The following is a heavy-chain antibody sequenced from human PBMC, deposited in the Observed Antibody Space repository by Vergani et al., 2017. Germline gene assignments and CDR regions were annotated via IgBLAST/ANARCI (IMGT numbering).Heavy chain of an antibody. CDR3: ASSETYYYDSSGYYPYFDY. D-gene: IGHD3-22*01. CDR1: GFTFCSYS. Sequence: EVQLVESGGGLVQPGGSLRLSCAASGFTFCSYSMNWVRQAPGKGLEWVSYISSSSSTIYYADSVKGRFTISRDNAKNSLYLQMNSLRAEDTAVYYCASSETYYYDSSGYYPYFDYWGQGTLVTVSS. J-gene: IGHJ4*02. CDR2: ISSSSSTI. V-gene: IGHV3-48*04.